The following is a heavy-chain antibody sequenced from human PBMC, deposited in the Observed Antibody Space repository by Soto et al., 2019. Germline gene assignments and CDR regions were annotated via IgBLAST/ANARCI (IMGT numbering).Heavy chain of an antibody. CDR1: GFTFSSYS. J-gene: IGHJ1*01. V-gene: IGHV3-48*01. Sequence: EVQLVESGGGMVQPGGSLRLSCAASGFTFSSYSMNWVRQAPGKGLEWVSYISSSSSTIYYADSVKGRFTISRDNAKNSLYLQMNSLRAEDTAVYYCARHPVRVAYYGSGSFLEYFQHWGQGTLVTVSS. CDR2: ISSSSSTI. D-gene: IGHD3-10*01. CDR3: ARHPVRVAYYGSGSFLEYFQH.